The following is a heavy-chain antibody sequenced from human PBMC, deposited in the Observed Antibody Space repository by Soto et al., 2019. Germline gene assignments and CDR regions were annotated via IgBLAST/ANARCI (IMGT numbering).Heavy chain of an antibody. D-gene: IGHD3-10*01. J-gene: IGHJ5*02. V-gene: IGHV2-5*01. CDR2: IYWNDDK. CDR3: AHRRAVRGVRDWFDP. Sequence: QITLKESGPPLVKPTQTLTLTCTFSGFSLSTSGVGVGWIRQPPGKALEWLALIYWNDDKRYSPSLKSRLTITKDTSKNQVVLTMTNMDPVDTATYYCAHRRAVRGVRDWFDPWGQGTLVTVSS. CDR1: GFSLSTSGVG.